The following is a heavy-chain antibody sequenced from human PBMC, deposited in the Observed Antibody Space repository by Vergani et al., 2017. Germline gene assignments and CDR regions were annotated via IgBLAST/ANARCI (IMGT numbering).Heavy chain of an antibody. D-gene: IGHD1/OR15-1a*01. CDR1: GFIFSDYY. V-gene: IGHV3-11*01. J-gene: IGHJ5*01. Sequence: QVQLVASGGGLVRPGGSLRLSCAASGFIFSDYYMTWIRQTPGKGLEWLAHISDGGETKMYAESLKGRFTVSRDNTKNLLILQMKTLKVDVTATYYCGRKQSPASLMDKPIDIWGQGTLVTVSS. CDR2: ISDGGETK. CDR3: GRKQSPASLMDKPIDI.